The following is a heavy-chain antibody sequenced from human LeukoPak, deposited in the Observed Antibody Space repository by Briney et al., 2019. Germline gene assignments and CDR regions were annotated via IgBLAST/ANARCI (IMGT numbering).Heavy chain of an antibody. CDR2: IYTSGST. V-gene: IGHV4-4*07. CDR1: GGSISSYY. J-gene: IGHJ4*02. D-gene: IGHD6-13*01. CDR3: ARGIAAAGMVYYFDY. Sequence: PSETLSLTCTVSGGSISSYYWSWIRQPDGTGLKWIGRIYTSGSTNYNPSLKSRVTMSVDTSKNQFSLKLSSVTAADTAVYYCARGIAAAGMVYYFDYWGQGTLVTVSS.